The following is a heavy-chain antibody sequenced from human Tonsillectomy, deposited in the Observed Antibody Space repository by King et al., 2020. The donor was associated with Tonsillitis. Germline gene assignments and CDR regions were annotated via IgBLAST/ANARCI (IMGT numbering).Heavy chain of an antibody. CDR3: ARDRVGTRKYYYYYMDV. D-gene: IGHD3-10*01. CDR2: IKQDGSEK. J-gene: IGHJ6*03. Sequence: VQLVESGGGLVQPGGSLRLSCAASGFTFSSYWMSWVRQAPGKGLEWVANIKQDGSEKYYVDSVKGRFTISRDNAKNSLYLQMNSLRAEDTAVYYCARDRVGTRKYYYYYMDVRGKGTTVTVSS. CDR1: GFTFSSYW. V-gene: IGHV3-7*03.